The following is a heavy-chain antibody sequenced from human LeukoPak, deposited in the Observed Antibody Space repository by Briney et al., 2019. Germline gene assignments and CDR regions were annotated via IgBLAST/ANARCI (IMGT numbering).Heavy chain of an antibody. CDR2: ISYSGST. CDR1: GGSISSSSYY. D-gene: IGHD3-22*01. V-gene: IGHV4-39*07. CDR3: ARIGEAYDSSGYSGFHFDY. Sequence: SETLSLTCTVSGGSISSSSYYWGWIRQPPGKGLEWIASISYSGSTNYNPSLKSRVTISVDTSKNQFSLKLSSVTAADTAVYYCARIGEAYDSSGYSGFHFDYWGQGTLVTVSS. J-gene: IGHJ4*02.